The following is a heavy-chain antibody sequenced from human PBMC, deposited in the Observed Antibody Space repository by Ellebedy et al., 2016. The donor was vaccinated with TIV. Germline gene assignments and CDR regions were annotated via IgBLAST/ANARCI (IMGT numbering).Heavy chain of an antibody. CDR1: GFTFSSYR. J-gene: IGHJ4*02. V-gene: IGHV3-74*01. Sequence: GESLKISCAASGFTFSSYRMHWVRQAPGKGPVWISRIDSDGSTTYADSVQGRFTISRDNAKNTLYLQMNSLRAEDTAVYYCARDPLYYYDSSGYYGRYFDYWGQGTLVTVSS. CDR2: IDSDGST. D-gene: IGHD3-22*01. CDR3: ARDPLYYYDSSGYYGRYFDY.